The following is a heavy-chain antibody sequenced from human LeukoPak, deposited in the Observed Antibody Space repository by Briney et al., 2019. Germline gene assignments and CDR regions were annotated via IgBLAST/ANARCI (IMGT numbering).Heavy chain of an antibody. CDR1: GGTFSSYS. D-gene: IGHD3-9*01. CDR3: ARDGPLLRYFDWLGGAFDI. Sequence: SVKVSCKASGGTFSSYSISWVRQAPGQGLEWMGGINPLFGTTNYAQQFPGRVTITAEESPSTAYMELSSLRSEDTAVYYCARDGPLLRYFDWLGGAFDIWGQGTKVTVSS. J-gene: IGHJ3*02. V-gene: IGHV1-69*13. CDR2: INPLFGTT.